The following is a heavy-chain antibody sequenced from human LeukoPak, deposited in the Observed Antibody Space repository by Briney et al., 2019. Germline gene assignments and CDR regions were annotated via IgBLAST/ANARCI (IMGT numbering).Heavy chain of an antibody. CDR2: ISSSSSYI. J-gene: IGHJ4*02. CDR1: GFTFSSYS. CDR3: ARETGLYSGSYLDY. V-gene: IGHV3-21*01. D-gene: IGHD1-26*01. Sequence: PGGSLRLSCAASGFTFSSYSMNWVRQAPGKGLEWVSSISSSSSYIYYADSVKGRFTISGDNAKNSLYLQMNSLRAEDTAVYYCARETGLYSGSYLDYWGQGTLVTVSS.